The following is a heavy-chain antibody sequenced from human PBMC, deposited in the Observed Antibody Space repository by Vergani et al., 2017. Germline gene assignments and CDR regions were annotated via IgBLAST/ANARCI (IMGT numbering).Heavy chain of an antibody. J-gene: IGHJ4*02. D-gene: IGHD2-2*01. Sequence: QVQLQESGPGLVKPSQTLSLTCTVSGGSFNSGSYYWSWLRQPAGKRLEWIGRIHTSGSTNYNPSLKSRVTMSVDTSKNQFSLKLSSVTAADTAVYYCARDYCSSTSCFLDYWGQGTLVTVSS. CDR2: IHTSGST. CDR3: ARDYCSSTSCFLDY. V-gene: IGHV4-61*02. CDR1: GGSFNSGSYY.